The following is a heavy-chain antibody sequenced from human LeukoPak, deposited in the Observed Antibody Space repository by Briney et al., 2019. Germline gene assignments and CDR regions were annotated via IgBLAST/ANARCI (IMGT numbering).Heavy chain of an antibody. Sequence: QPGGSLRLSCAASGFIVSTNYMSWVRQAPGKGLEWVSYISSSGTTIYYADSVKGRFTISRDNAKNSLYLQMSSLRAEDTAVYYCAKALATRHMDVWGQGTTVTVSS. CDR3: AKALATRHMDV. J-gene: IGHJ6*02. CDR2: ISSSGTTI. CDR1: GFIVSTNY. V-gene: IGHV3-48*03.